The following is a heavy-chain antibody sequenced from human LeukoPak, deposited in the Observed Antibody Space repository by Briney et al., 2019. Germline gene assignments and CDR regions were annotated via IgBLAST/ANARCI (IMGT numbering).Heavy chain of an antibody. CDR3: ARLRWFGPNWFDP. J-gene: IGHJ5*02. V-gene: IGHV4-39*01. CDR2: IYYSGST. D-gene: IGHD3-10*01. Sequence: SETLSLTCTVSGGSISGSTYYWGWIRQTPGKGLEWIGSIYYSGSTYYNPSLKSRVTISVDTSKNQFSLKLSSVTAADTAVYYCARLRWFGPNWFDPWGQGTLVTVSS. CDR1: GGSISGSTYY.